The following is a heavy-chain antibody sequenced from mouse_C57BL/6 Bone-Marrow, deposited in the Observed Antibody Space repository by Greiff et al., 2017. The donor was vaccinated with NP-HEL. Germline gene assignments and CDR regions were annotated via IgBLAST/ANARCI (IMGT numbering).Heavy chain of an antibody. CDR1: GYTFTDYE. CDR3: TRPDYGSCYAMDY. Sequence: QVQLKESGAELVRPGASVTLSCKASGYTFTDYEMHWVKQTPVHGLEWIGAIDPETGGTAYNQKFKGKAILTADKSSSTAYMELRSLTSEDSAVYYCTRPDYGSCYAMDYWGQGTSVTVSS. J-gene: IGHJ4*01. V-gene: IGHV1-15*01. CDR2: IDPETGGT. D-gene: IGHD1-1*01.